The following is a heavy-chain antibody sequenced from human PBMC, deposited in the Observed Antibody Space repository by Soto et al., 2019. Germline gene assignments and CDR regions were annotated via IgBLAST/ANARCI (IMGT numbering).Heavy chain of an antibody. J-gene: IGHJ4*02. Sequence: QVQLQESGPGLVKPSETLSLTCTVSGGSISSYYWSWIRQPPGKGLEWIGYIYYSGSTNYNPSLKSRVTISVDTSKNQFSLKLSSVTAADTAVYYCARHPYSSSWYGYWGQGTLVTVS. V-gene: IGHV4-59*08. CDR3: ARHPYSSSWYGY. D-gene: IGHD6-13*01. CDR2: IYYSGST. CDR1: GGSISSYY.